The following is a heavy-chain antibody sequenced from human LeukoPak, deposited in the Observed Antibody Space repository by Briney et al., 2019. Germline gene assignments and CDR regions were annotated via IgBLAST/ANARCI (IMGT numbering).Heavy chain of an antibody. D-gene: IGHD6-19*01. J-gene: IGHJ4*02. V-gene: IGHV1-8*01. Sequence: ASVKVSCKASGYTFTSYDINWVRQATGQGLEWMGWINPNSGNTGYAQKFQGRVTMTRNTSISTAYMELSSLRSEDTAVYYCARGGLASYYFDYWGQGTLVTVSS. CDR1: GYTFTSYD. CDR2: INPNSGNT. CDR3: ARGGLASYYFDY.